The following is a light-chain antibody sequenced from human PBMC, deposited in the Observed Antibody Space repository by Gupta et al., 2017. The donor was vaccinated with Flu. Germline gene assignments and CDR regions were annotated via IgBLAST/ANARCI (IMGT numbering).Light chain of an antibody. J-gene: IGLJ1*01. CDR1: SSDVGGYNY. V-gene: IGLV2-14*01. Sequence: QSALTQPASVSGSPGQSLTLSCTGTSSDVGGYNYVSWYQQHPGKAPKLMIYEVSNRPSGVANRCSGSKSGNTASMTISGLQAEEEADYYCSSYTSSSTHNYVFGTGTKVTVL. CDR2: EVS. CDR3: SSYTSSSTHNYV.